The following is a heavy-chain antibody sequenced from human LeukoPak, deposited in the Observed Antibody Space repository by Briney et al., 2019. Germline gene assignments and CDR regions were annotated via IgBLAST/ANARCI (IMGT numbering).Heavy chain of an antibody. V-gene: IGHV3-30*04. CDR1: GFTFGTYA. D-gene: IGHD4-17*01. Sequence: GGSLRLSCAASGFTFGTYAMHWVRQAPGKGLEWVAIISHHGRKKLYAESVKGRFTISRDNAEDTLYLQMSSLRHDDTAVYYCARVASLSVTNYYYYGMDVWGPGTTVSVSS. CDR3: ARVASLSVTNYYYYGMDV. CDR2: ISHHGRKK. J-gene: IGHJ6*02.